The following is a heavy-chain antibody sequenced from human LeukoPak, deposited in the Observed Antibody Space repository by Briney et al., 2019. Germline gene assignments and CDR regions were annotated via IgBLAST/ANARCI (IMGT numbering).Heavy chain of an antibody. V-gene: IGHV3-48*02. J-gene: IGHJ4*02. D-gene: IGHD1-26*01. Sequence: GGSLRLSCAASGFTFSDYHINWVRQAPGKGLEWLSYISSTSTSMNYADSVRGRFAISRDNAKNSLYLQMNSLRDEDTAVYYCARELGSTWDFDYWGQGTLVTVSS. CDR1: GFTFSDYH. CDR2: ISSTSTSM. CDR3: ARELGSTWDFDY.